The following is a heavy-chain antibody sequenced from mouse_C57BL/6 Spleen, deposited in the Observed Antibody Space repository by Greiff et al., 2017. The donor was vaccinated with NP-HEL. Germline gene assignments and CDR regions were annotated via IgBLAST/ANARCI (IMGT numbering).Heavy chain of an antibody. CDR2: IDPTGGGT. Sequence: QVQLQQPGAELVKPGASVKLSCKASGYTFTSYWMHWVKQRPGRGLEWIGRIDPTGGGTKYNQKFKSKATLTVDKPSSTAYMQLSSLTSEDSAVYYCARQIYDGYVFAYWGQGTLVTVSA. V-gene: IGHV1-72*01. D-gene: IGHD2-3*01. CDR3: ARQIYDGYVFAY. CDR1: GYTFTSYW. J-gene: IGHJ3*01.